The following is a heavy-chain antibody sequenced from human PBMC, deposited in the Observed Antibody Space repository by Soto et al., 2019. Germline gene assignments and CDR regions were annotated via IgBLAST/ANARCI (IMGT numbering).Heavy chain of an antibody. D-gene: IGHD3-10*01. J-gene: IGHJ6*02. V-gene: IGHV1-69*01. CDR1: GGTFSSYA. CDR2: IIPIFGTA. Sequence: QVQLVQSGAEVKKPGSSVKVSCKASGGTFSSYAISWVRQAPGQGIEWMGGIIPIFGTANYAKKFQGRVTITADESPSTAYRELSSLRSEDTAVYYCARGSLWFGENGGRGMDVWGQGTTVTVSS. CDR3: ARGSLWFGENGGRGMDV.